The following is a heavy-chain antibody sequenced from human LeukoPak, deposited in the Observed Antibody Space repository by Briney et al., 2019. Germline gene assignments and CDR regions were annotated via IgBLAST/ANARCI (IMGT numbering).Heavy chain of an antibody. CDR3: ARSANSAYNYVGY. CDR2: IYYSGST. CDR1: GGSISTYN. D-gene: IGHD3-16*01. V-gene: IGHV4-59*08. Sequence: PSETLSLACSVSGGSISTYNWSWIRQPPGKGLEWIGYIYYSGSTSYNPSLKSRVTISVDTSKNQFSLKLSSVTAADTAVYYCARSANSAYNYVGYWGQGTLVTVSS. J-gene: IGHJ4*02.